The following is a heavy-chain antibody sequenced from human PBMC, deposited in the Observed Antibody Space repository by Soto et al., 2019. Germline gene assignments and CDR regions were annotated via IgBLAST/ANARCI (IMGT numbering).Heavy chain of an antibody. D-gene: IGHD3-10*01. CDR3: ARVVHYYGSGSYYGPYFDY. Sequence: GGSLRLSCAACGFTFSDYYMSWIRQAPGKGLEWVSYISSSSSYTNYADSVKGRFTISRDNAKNSLYLQMNSLRAEDTAVYYCARVVHYYGSGSYYGPYFDYWGQGTLVTVSS. J-gene: IGHJ4*02. V-gene: IGHV3-11*05. CDR2: ISSSSSYT. CDR1: GFTFSDYY.